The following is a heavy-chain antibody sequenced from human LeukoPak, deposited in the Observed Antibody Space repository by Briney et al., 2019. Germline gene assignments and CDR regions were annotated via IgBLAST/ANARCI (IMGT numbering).Heavy chain of an antibody. D-gene: IGHD3-22*01. CDR2: IYHNGNT. V-gene: IGHV4-38-2*01. J-gene: IGHJ4*02. Sequence: SETLSLTCAVSGYSISSGYYWGWIRQPPRKGLEWIGSIYHNGNTYYNPSLKSRVTISVDTSKNQFSLKLSSVTAADTAVYYCARGPYYYDSSGCFDYWGQGTLVSVSS. CDR1: GYSISSGYY. CDR3: ARGPYYYDSSGCFDY.